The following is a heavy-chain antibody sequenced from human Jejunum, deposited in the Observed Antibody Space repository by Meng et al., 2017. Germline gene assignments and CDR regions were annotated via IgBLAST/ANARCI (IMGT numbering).Heavy chain of an antibody. CDR2: ISAYNGNT. V-gene: IGHV1-18*01. CDR1: GYTFTTYC. J-gene: IGHJ4*02. CDR3: TREEESSRVVTFPY. D-gene: IGHD4-23*01. Sequence: ASVKVSCKASGYTFTTYCISWVRQAPGQGLEWMGWISAYNGNTNYAQKLQGRVTMTRDTSMSTAYMELGSLRSDDTAVYYCTREEESSRVVTFPYWGQGTLVTVSS.